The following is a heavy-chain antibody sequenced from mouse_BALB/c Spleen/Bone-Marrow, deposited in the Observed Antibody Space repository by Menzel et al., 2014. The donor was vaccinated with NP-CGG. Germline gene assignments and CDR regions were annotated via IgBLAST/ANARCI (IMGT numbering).Heavy chain of an antibody. D-gene: IGHD4-1*01. V-gene: IGHV3-8*02. Sequence: EVQRVESGPSLIKPSQTLSLPCSVTGDSITSGYWNWIRKFPGNELEYMGYISYTGNTYYNPSLKSRISIARDTSKNQYYLQLHSVTTEDTATYFCARSLGRFDYWGQGATLTVSS. CDR3: ARSLGRFDY. CDR1: GDSITSGY. J-gene: IGHJ2*01. CDR2: ISYTGNT.